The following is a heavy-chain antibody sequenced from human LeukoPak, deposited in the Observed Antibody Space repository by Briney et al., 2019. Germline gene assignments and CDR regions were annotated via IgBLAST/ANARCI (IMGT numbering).Heavy chain of an antibody. Sequence: SETLSLTCAVYGGSFSGYYWSWIRQPAGKGLEWIGRIYTSGSTNYNPSLKSRVTISLDASKNQFSLKLSSVTAADRAVYYCARKRPWGLSRYFDYWGQGTLVTVSS. CDR3: ARKRPWGLSRYFDY. CDR2: IYTSGST. CDR1: GGSFSGYY. V-gene: IGHV4-59*10. D-gene: IGHD7-27*01. J-gene: IGHJ4*02.